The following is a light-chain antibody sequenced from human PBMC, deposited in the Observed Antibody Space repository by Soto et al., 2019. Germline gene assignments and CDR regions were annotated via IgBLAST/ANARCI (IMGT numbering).Light chain of an antibody. J-gene: IGKJ1*01. V-gene: IGKV1-39*01. CDR2: AAS. CDR3: QQNYRATPWT. Sequence: DIQMTQSPSSLSASVGDRVTITCLASQSISSYLNWYQQKPGKAPKLLINAASSLERGVPSRFSGGGSGTDFTLNISSLQPDDFATYYCQQNYRATPWTFGQGTKVDIK. CDR1: QSISSY.